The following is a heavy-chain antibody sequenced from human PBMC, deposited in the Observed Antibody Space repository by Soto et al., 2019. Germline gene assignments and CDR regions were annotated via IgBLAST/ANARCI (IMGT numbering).Heavy chain of an antibody. V-gene: IGHV4-4*02. Sequence: SETLSLTCAVSGGSISSSNWWSWVRQPPGKGLEWIGEIYHSGSTNYNPSLKSRVTISVDKSKNQFSLKLSSVTAADTAVYYCARATYYDILTGYYYFDYWGQGTLVTVSS. CDR2: IYHSGST. D-gene: IGHD3-9*01. J-gene: IGHJ4*02. CDR3: ARATYYDILTGYYYFDY. CDR1: GGSISSSNW.